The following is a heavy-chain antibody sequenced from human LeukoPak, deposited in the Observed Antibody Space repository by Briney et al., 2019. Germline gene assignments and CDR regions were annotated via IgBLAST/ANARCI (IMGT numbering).Heavy chain of an antibody. CDR2: ISSNGGST. D-gene: IGHD3-22*01. V-gene: IGHV3-64*01. CDR3: ARVPDPAENYYDSSGYAY. J-gene: IGHJ4*02. CDR1: GFTFSSYA. Sequence: PGGSLRLSCAASGFTFSSYAMHWVRQAPGKGLEYVSAISSNGGSTYYANSVKGRFTISRDNSKNTLYLQMNSLRAEDTAVYYCARVPDPAENYYDSSGYAYWGQGTLVTVSS.